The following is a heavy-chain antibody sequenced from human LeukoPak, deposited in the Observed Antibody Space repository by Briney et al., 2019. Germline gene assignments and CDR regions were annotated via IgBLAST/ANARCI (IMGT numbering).Heavy chain of an antibody. V-gene: IGHV3-48*03. J-gene: IGHJ4*02. CDR2: ISSSGSTI. CDR3: ARCGYYDSSGYYPLYFDY. D-gene: IGHD3-22*01. CDR1: GFTFSSYE. Sequence: PGGSLRLSCAASGFTFSSYEMNWVRQAPGNGLEWVSYISSSGSTIYYADSVKGRFTISIDNAKNSLYLQMNSLRAEDTAVYYCARCGYYDSSGYYPLYFDYWGQGTLVTVSS.